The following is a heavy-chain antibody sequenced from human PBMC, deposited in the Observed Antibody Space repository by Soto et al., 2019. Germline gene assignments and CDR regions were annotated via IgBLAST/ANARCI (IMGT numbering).Heavy chain of an antibody. CDR2: IYYSGST. CDR3: ARESAGGSCQGCVDP. J-gene: IGHJ5*02. Sequence: SETLSLTCTVSGGSISSSSYYWGWIRQPPGKGLEWIGSIYYSGSTYYNPSLKSRVTISVDTSKNQFSLKLSSVTAADTAVYYCARESAGGSCQGCVDPWGQGTLVTVSS. D-gene: IGHD2-15*01. CDR1: GGSISSSSYY. V-gene: IGHV4-39*02.